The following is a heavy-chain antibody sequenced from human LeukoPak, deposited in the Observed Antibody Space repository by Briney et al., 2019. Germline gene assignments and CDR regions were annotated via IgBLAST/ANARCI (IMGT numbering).Heavy chain of an antibody. J-gene: IGHJ3*02. CDR1: GFTFNTYA. Sequence: PGGSLRLSCAASGFTFNTYAMHWVRQAPGKGLEWVAVITYDGSNKYYADSVKGRFTISRDNSKNTLYLQMNSLRAEDTAVYYCAREMVDTESGNAFDIWGQGTMVTVSS. CDR2: ITYDGSNK. CDR3: AREMVDTESGNAFDI. V-gene: IGHV3-30-3*01. D-gene: IGHD5-18*01.